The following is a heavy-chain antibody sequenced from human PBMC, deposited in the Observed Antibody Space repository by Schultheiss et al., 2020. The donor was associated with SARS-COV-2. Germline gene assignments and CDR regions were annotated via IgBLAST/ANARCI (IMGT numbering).Heavy chain of an antibody. Sequence: ASVKVSCKASGYTFTSYGISWVRQAPGQGLEWMGWISAYNGNTNYAQKLQGRVTMTTDTSTSTAYMELRSLRSDDTAVYYCARAGYCSSTSCYHDAFDIWGQGTMVTVSS. CDR3: ARAGYCSSTSCYHDAFDI. J-gene: IGHJ3*02. CDR2: ISAYNGNT. V-gene: IGHV1-18*01. CDR1: GYTFTSYG. D-gene: IGHD2-2*01.